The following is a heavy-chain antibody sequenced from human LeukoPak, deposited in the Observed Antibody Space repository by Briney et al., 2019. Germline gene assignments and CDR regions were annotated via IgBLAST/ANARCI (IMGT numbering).Heavy chain of an antibody. CDR3: ARDRGSYYGSGSYYGIFDY. J-gene: IGHJ4*02. V-gene: IGHV1-69*05. Sequence: SVKVSCKASGGTFSSYAISWVRQAPGQGLEWRGGIIPIFGTANYAQEFQGRVTITTDESTSTAYMELSSLRSEDTAVYYCARDRGSYYGSGSYYGIFDYWGQGTLVTVSS. D-gene: IGHD3-10*01. CDR2: IIPIFGTA. CDR1: GGTFSSYA.